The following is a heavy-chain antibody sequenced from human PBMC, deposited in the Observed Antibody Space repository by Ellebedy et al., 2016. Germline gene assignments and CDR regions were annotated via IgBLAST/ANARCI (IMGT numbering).Heavy chain of an antibody. J-gene: IGHJ4*02. V-gene: IGHV3-23*01. CDR1: GFTFSNYA. D-gene: IGHD3-22*01. CDR2: ISGNAADA. CDR3: AKRIEYYDTTGFKAPIAS. Sequence: GESLKISXAASGFTFSNYAMSWVRQTPGKGLERVSVISGNAADAYYADSVKGRFTISRDNSKKILYLQMNSLRADDTAVYFCAKRIEYYDTTGFKAPIASWGQGTLVTVSS.